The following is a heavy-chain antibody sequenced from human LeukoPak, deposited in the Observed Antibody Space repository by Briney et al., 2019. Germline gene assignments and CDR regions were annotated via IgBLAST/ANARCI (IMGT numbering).Heavy chain of an antibody. J-gene: IGHJ3*02. V-gene: IGHV1-18*01. CDR2: ISAYNGNT. Sequence: ASVKVSRKASGYTFTSYAMHWVRQAPGQRLEWMGWISAYNGNTNYAQKLQGRVTMTTDTSTSTAYMELRSLRSDDTAVYYCAASRGELAFDIWGQGTMVTVSS. CDR1: GYTFTSYA. D-gene: IGHD1-1*01. CDR3: AASRGELAFDI.